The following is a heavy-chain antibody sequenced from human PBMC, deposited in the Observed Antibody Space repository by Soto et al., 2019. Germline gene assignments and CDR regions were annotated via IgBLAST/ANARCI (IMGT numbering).Heavy chain of an antibody. CDR3: AKDQWRAAAAGLLDY. Sequence: GGSLRLSCAASGFTFRSYGMHWVRQAPGKGLEWVAVISYDGSNKYYADSVKGRFTISRDNSKNTLYLQMNSLRAEDTAVYYCAKDQWRAAAAGLLDYWGQGTLVTVSS. V-gene: IGHV3-30*18. CDR2: ISYDGSNK. J-gene: IGHJ4*02. CDR1: GFTFRSYG. D-gene: IGHD6-13*01.